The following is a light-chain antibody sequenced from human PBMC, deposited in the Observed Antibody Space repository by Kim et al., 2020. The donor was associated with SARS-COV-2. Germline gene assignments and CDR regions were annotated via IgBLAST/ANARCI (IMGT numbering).Light chain of an antibody. CDR2: DAS. CDR3: QQFNSYPIT. V-gene: IGKV1-13*02. Sequence: GDRVTITCRASQDIRRALVWYQQXPGKTPNLLIYDASTLENGVPSRFSGSGSGTDFTLTISSLQPEDFVTYYCQQFNSYPITFGQGTRL. CDR1: QDIRRA. J-gene: IGKJ5*01.